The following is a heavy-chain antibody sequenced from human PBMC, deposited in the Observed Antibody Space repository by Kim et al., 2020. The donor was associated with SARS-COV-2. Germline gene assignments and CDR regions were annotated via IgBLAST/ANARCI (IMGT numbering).Heavy chain of an antibody. Sequence: GGSLRLSCVASGFSVSDYYMDWVRQAPGKGLEWVGRTRNKARGYTTDYAASVRGRFSLSRENSKNSLYLQMNSLKIEDTAVYYCTRGLRFLDMDVWGQGTTVTVSS. CDR1: GFSVSDYY. V-gene: IGHV3-72*01. CDR3: TRGLRFLDMDV. CDR2: TRNKARGYTT. J-gene: IGHJ6*02. D-gene: IGHD3-3*01.